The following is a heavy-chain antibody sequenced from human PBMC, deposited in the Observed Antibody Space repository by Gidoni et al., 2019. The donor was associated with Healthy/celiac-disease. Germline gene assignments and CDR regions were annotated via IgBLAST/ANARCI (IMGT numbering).Heavy chain of an antibody. CDR2: ISYDGSNK. CDR1: GFTFSSYG. D-gene: IGHD5-18*01. Sequence: QVQLVESGGGVVQPGRSLRLSCAASGFTFSSYGMHWVRQAPGKGLEWVAVISYDGSNKYYADSVKGRFTISRDNSKNTLYLQMNSLRAEDTAVYYCAKVVRDTAMGGWGYFDYWGQGTLVTVSS. V-gene: IGHV3-30*18. CDR3: AKVVRDTAMGGWGYFDY. J-gene: IGHJ4*02.